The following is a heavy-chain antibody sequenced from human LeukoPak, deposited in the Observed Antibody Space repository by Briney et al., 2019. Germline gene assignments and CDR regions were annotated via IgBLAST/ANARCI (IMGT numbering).Heavy chain of an antibody. CDR1: GYAFTSYD. CDR2: MNPNSGNT. V-gene: IGHV1-8*01. CDR3: ARGRGGSGSIDY. J-gene: IGHJ4*02. Sequence: ASVKVSCKASGYAFTSYDINWVRQATGQGLEWMGWMNPNSGNTGYAQKFQGRVTMTRNTSISTAYMELSSLRSEDTAVYYCARGRGGSGSIDYWGQGTLVTVSS. D-gene: IGHD3-10*01.